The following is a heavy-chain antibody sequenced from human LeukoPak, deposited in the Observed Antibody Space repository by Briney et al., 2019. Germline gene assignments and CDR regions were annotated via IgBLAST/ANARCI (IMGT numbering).Heavy chain of an antibody. CDR2: VHYSGRT. J-gene: IGHJ4*02. Sequence: SETLSLTCTVSGVSISNDNYYWGWIRQPPGKGLEWIGAVHYSGRTYYNPSLNSRLTISVDTSKSQFSLMVSSVTAADTAVYYCASGNSGYFDYWGQGTLVTVSS. CDR1: GVSISNDNYY. V-gene: IGHV4-39*01. CDR3: ASGNSGYFDY. D-gene: IGHD4-23*01.